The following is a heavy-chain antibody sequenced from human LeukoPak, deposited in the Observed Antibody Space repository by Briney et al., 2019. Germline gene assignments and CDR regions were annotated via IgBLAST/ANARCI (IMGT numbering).Heavy chain of an antibody. Sequence: GASLKVSCKASGFTFTSHYIHWVRQAPGLGLEWMGLINPSSGSTTYAQRFQGRVTLTRDKSTGTVYLELSSLRSEDTAVYYCARLSNYSPPPFDYWGQGTLVTVSS. CDR2: INPSSGST. V-gene: IGHV1-46*01. D-gene: IGHD4-11*01. J-gene: IGHJ4*02. CDR1: GFTFTSHY. CDR3: ARLSNYSPPPFDY.